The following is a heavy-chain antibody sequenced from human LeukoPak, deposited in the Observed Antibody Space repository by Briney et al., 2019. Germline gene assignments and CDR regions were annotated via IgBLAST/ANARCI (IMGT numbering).Heavy chain of an antibody. J-gene: IGHJ4*02. CDR3: VRHHDNLSCYFFGY. CDR1: GFTVSNNY. V-gene: IGHV3-53*01. Sequence: GGSLRLSCAASGFTVSNNYMSWVRQAPGKGLEWVSIIYDVGNAYYADSVKGRFTFSRDSSRNTLSLQMNSRRAEETAVYYCVRHHDNLSCYFFGYWGQGTLVTVSS. D-gene: IGHD3-9*01. CDR2: IYDVGNA.